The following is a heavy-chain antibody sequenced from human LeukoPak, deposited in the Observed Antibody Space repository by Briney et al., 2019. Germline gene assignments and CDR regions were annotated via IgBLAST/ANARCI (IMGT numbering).Heavy chain of an antibody. V-gene: IGHV4-34*01. CDR3: ARAHIIAAAGTNWFDP. CDR1: GGSFSGYY. CDR2: INHSGST. D-gene: IGHD6-13*01. J-gene: IGHJ5*02. Sequence: SETLCLTCAVYGGSFSGYYWSWIRQPPGKGLEWIGEINHSGSTNYNPSLKSRVTISVDTSKNQFSLKLSSVTAADTAVYYCARAHIIAAAGTNWFDPWGQGTLVTVSS.